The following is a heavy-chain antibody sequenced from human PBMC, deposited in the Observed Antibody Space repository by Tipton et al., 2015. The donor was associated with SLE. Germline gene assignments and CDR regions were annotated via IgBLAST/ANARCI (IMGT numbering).Heavy chain of an antibody. CDR3: ARGWYSRNWEWWFDP. V-gene: IGHV4-59*11. Sequence: TLSLTCTVSGGSIRSHYWSWIRQPPGKGLEWIGYMYHSGSTKYNPSLKSRATISLDTSKNQVSLKLTSVTAADTAVYYCARGWYSRNWEWWFDPWGQGTLVTVSS. D-gene: IGHD6-13*01. J-gene: IGHJ5*02. CDR1: GGSIRSHY. CDR2: MYHSGST.